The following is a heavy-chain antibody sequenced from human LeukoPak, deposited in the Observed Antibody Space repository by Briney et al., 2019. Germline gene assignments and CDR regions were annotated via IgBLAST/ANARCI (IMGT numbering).Heavy chain of an antibody. D-gene: IGHD3-3*01. CDR1: GYTFTGYY. V-gene: IGHV1-2*02. Sequence: GASVKVSCKASGYTFTGYYMHWVRQAPGQGLEWMGWINSNSGGPNYAQKFQGRVTMTRDTSISTAYMELNRLRSDETAVYYCARDHPRAIFGVVISYGMDVWGQGTTVTVCS. CDR3: ARDHPRAIFGVVISYGMDV. J-gene: IGHJ6*02. CDR2: INSNSGGP.